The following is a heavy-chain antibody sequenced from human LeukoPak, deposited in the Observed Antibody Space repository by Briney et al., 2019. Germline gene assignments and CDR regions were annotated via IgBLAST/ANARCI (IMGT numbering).Heavy chain of an antibody. CDR3: ARDNEALLWFGELFSWFDP. D-gene: IGHD3-10*01. J-gene: IGHJ5*02. CDR2: ISSSSSYI. CDR1: EFTFSSYS. V-gene: IGHV3-21*01. Sequence: GGSLRLSCAASEFTFSSYSMNWVRQAPGKGLEWVSSISSSSSYIYYADSVKGRFTISRDNAKNSLYLQMNSLRAEDTAVYYCARDNEALLWFGELFSWFDPWGQGTLVTVSS.